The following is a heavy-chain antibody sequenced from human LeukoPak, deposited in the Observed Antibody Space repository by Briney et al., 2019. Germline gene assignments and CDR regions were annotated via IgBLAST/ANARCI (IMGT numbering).Heavy chain of an antibody. J-gene: IGHJ6*03. CDR1: GYTSTSYG. Sequence: ASVKVSCKASGYTSTSYGISWVRQAPGQGLEWMGWISAYNGNTNHAQKLQGRVTMTTDTSTSTAYMELRSLRSDDTAVYYCARDVPSPVYYYYMDVWGKGTTVTVSS. V-gene: IGHV1-18*01. CDR2: ISAYNGNT. D-gene: IGHD2-2*01. CDR3: ARDVPSPVYYYYMDV.